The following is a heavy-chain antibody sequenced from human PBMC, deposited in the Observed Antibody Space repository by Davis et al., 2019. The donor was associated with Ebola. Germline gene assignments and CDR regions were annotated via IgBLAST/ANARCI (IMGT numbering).Heavy chain of an antibody. CDR2: IYHSGNT. V-gene: IGHV4-4*02. CDR1: GGSISTSNW. CDR3: ARGVRGVIGY. J-gene: IGHJ4*02. D-gene: IGHD3-10*01. Sequence: SETLSLTCAVSGGSISTSNWWSWVRQPPGKGLEWIGQIYHSGNTNYNPSLKSRVTMSVDRSENQFSLKLSSVTAADTAVYYCARGVRGVIGYWGQGTLVTVSS.